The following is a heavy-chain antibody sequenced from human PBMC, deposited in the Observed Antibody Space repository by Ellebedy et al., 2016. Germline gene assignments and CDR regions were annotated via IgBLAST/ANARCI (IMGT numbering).Heavy chain of an antibody. Sequence: LRLSXAVSGCSISSGGYSWSCIRQPPGKGLEWIGYIYHSGSTYYNPSLKSRVTISVDRSKNQFSLKLCSVTAADTAVYYCASDYRADSSGYLSWGQGTLVTVSS. D-gene: IGHD3-22*01. CDR3: ASDYRADSSGYLS. CDR1: GCSISSGGYS. V-gene: IGHV4-30-2*01. J-gene: IGHJ4*02. CDR2: IYHSGST.